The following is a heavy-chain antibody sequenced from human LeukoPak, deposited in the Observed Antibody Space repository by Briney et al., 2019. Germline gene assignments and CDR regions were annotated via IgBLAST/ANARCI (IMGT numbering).Heavy chain of an antibody. J-gene: IGHJ4*02. V-gene: IGHV3-30*02. D-gene: IGHD1-7*01. CDR2: IRYDGSNK. CDR1: GFTFSSYG. Sequence: PGGSLRLSCAASGFTFSSYGMHWVRQAPGKGLEWVAFIRYDGSNKYYADSVKGRFTISRDNSKNTLYLQMNSLRAEDTAVYYCAKDLLQLELPSVSDYWGQGTLVTVSS. CDR3: AKDLLQLELPSVSDY.